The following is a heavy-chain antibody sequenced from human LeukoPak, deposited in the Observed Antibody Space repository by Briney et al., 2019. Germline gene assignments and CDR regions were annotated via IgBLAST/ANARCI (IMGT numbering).Heavy chain of an antibody. V-gene: IGHV3-74*01. J-gene: IGHJ4*02. CDR3: ARRGRYAYFLDY. CDR1: GFIFSDYW. D-gene: IGHD3-16*01. Sequence: GGSLRLSCAASGFIFSDYWMHWVRQGPGKGLVWVSRIKSDGSSTSYADSVKGRFTISRDNAKNTVYVHMNSLRDEDTAVYYCARRGRYAYFLDYWGQGTLVTVSS. CDR2: IKSDGSST.